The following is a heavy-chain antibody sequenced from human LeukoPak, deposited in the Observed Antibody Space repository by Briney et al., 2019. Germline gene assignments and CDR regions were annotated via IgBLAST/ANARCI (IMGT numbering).Heavy chain of an antibody. CDR3: ARQGAMYYYGSGSPDDFDY. J-gene: IGHJ4*02. V-gene: IGHV4-59*01. Sequence: SETLTLTCTVSGGSFSSYCWSWVRQPPGKGLEWIGYIYYSGSTNYNPSLKSRVTISVDTSKNQFSLKLSSVTAADTAVYYCARQGAMYYYGSGSPDDFDYWGQGTLVTVSS. D-gene: IGHD3-10*01. CDR1: GGSFSSYC. CDR2: IYYSGST.